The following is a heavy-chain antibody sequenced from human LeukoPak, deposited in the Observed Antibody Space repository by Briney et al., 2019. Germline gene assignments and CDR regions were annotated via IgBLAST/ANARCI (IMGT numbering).Heavy chain of an antibody. CDR2: IIPIFGTA. CDR3: ARSSSRVPAAGLPDY. D-gene: IGHD6-13*01. Sequence: AASVKVSCKASGYTFTSYGISWVQQAPGQGLEWMGGIIPIFGTANYAQKFQGRVTITTDESTSTAYMELSSLRSEDTAVYYCARSSSRVPAAGLPDYWGQGTLVTVSS. J-gene: IGHJ4*02. V-gene: IGHV1-69*05. CDR1: GYTFTSYG.